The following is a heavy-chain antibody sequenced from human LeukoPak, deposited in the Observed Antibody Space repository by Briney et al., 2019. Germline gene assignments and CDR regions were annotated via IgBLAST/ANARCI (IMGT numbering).Heavy chain of an antibody. J-gene: IGHJ4*02. Sequence: SETLSLTCTVSGGSISSYYWSWIRQPPGKGLEWIGYIYYSGSTNYNPSLKSRVTISVDTSKNQFSLKLSSVTAADTAVYYCARPSHYYEEDYWGQGTLVTVSS. CDR3: ARPSHYYEEDY. D-gene: IGHD3-22*01. V-gene: IGHV4-59*08. CDR2: IYYSGST. CDR1: GGSISSYY.